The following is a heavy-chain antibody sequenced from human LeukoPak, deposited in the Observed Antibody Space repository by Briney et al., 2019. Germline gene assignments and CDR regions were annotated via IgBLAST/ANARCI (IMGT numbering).Heavy chain of an antibody. CDR2: IYSGGST. CDR1: GFTLSSNY. D-gene: IGHD6-13*01. Sequence: GGSLRLSYAASGFTLSSNYMSWVRQAPGKGLEWVPVIYSGGSTYYADSVKGRFTISRDNSKNTLYLQMNSLTAEDTAMYYCARRGSGIAAAFDYWGQGTLVTVSS. CDR3: ARRGSGIAAAFDY. V-gene: IGHV3-53*01. J-gene: IGHJ4*02.